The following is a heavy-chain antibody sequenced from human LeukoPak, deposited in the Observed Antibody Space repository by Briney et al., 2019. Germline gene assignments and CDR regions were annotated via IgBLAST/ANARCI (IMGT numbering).Heavy chain of an antibody. V-gene: IGHV4-34*01. D-gene: IGHD1-1*01. CDR3: ATWRTAKTGFDY. J-gene: IGHJ4*02. CDR2: INHSGST. Sequence: SETLSLTCAVNGGSFSGYYWSWIRQPPGKGLEWIGEINHSGSTNYNPSLKSRVTISVDTSKNQFSLKLSSVTAADTAVYYCATWRTAKTGFDYWGQGTLVTVSS. CDR1: GGSFSGYY.